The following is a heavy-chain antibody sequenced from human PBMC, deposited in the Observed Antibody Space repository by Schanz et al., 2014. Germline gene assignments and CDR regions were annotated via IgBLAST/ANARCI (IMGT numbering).Heavy chain of an antibody. CDR1: GGTFSTYT. V-gene: IGHV1-69*02. D-gene: IGHD2-15*01. Sequence: QVQLVQSGAEVKKPGSSVKVSCKASGGTFSTYTISWVRQAPGQGLEWMGRIIPILGIANYAQKFQGRVTITANKSTSTASMELSSLRSEDTAVYYCARGGGPEDVVDIWGQGTILTVSS. J-gene: IGHJ3*02. CDR3: ARGGGPEDVVDI. CDR2: IIPILGIA.